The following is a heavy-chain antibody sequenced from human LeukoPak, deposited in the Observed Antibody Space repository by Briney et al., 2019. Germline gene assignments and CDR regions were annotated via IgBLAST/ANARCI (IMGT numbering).Heavy chain of an antibody. V-gene: IGHV3-21*01. D-gene: IGHD1-26*01. J-gene: IGHJ4*02. Sequence: GGSLRLSCVASRFTFSSYWMSWVRQAPGEGLEWVSSISSSSSYIYYADSVKGRFTISRDNAKNSLYLQMNSLRAEDTAVYYCARAEWELPYFDYWGQGTLVTVSS. CDR3: ARAEWELPYFDY. CDR2: ISSSSSYI. CDR1: RFTFSSYW.